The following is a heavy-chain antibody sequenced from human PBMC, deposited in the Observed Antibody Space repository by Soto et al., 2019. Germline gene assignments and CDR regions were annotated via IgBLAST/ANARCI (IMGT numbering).Heavy chain of an antibody. J-gene: IGHJ4*02. CDR2: ICYSGST. CDR3: ARHVGLVRLFPTYYFDY. CDR1: GGSISSSNYY. D-gene: IGHD3-9*01. Sequence: SETLSLTCTFSGGSISSSNYYWVWIRKPPGKGLEWMGSICYSGSTYYMPSLKSRVTLSVDTSKNQFSLKLCSVTAADTAVYYCARHVGLVRLFPTYYFDYWGQGTLVTVS. V-gene: IGHV4-39*01.